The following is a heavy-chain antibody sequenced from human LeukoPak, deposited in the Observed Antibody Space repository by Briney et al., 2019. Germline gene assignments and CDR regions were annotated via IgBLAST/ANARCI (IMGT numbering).Heavy chain of an antibody. V-gene: IGHV3-33*01. CDR1: GFIFSSNG. CDR2: IWYDGTNK. J-gene: IGHJ4*02. CDR3: ARDPYGDYYFDY. Sequence: PGGSLRLSCAASGFIFSSNGMLWVRQAPGKGLEWVALIWYDGTNKYYADSVKGRFTISRDNSRNTLYLQMNSLRAEDTAVYYCARDPYGDYYFDYWGQGTLVTVSS. D-gene: IGHD4-17*01.